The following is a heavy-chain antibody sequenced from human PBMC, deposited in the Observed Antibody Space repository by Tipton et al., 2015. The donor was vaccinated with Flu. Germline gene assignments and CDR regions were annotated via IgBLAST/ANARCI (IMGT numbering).Heavy chain of an antibody. D-gene: IGHD1-26*01. Sequence: QLLQSGVEVKKPGASVKVSCKASGYTFSNYGITWVRQAPGQGLEWMGWVSGYNGDTNYAEKVQGRVTMTTDTSTNTAYMELRSLKSDDTAMYYCARDRGSYNIHLEYHYYYGMDVWGQGTTVTVSS. CDR3: ARDRGSYNIHLEYHYYYGMDV. CDR1: GYTFSNYG. J-gene: IGHJ6*02. CDR2: VSGYNGDT. V-gene: IGHV1-18*01.